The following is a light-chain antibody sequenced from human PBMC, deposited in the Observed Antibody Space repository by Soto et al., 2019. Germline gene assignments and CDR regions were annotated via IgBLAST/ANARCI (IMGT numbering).Light chain of an antibody. Sequence: QSALTQPDSVAGAPGQSITISCTGTSSDVGGYNYVSWYQQHPGKAPKLMIYDVSNRPSGVSNRFSGSKSGNTASLTFSGLQAEKEANYCGSSYTSSSTLVFGGGTKLTVL. V-gene: IGLV2-14*01. CDR2: DVS. CDR3: SSYTSSSTLV. CDR1: SSDVGGYNY. J-gene: IGLJ2*01.